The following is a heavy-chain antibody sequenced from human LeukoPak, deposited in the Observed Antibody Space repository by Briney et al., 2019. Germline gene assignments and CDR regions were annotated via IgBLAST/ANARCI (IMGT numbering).Heavy chain of an antibody. J-gene: IGHJ4*02. CDR3: ARHSGYSSSCGDRFDY. D-gene: IGHD6-13*01. Sequence: SETLSLTCAVSDYSISSGYYWGWSRQPPGKGVEWIGSIYHSGTTYYNPSLKSRVTISVDTSKNQFSLKLSSVTAADTAVYSCARHSGYSSSCGDRFDYWGQGTLVTVSS. CDR1: DYSISSGYY. V-gene: IGHV4-38-2*01. CDR2: IYHSGTT.